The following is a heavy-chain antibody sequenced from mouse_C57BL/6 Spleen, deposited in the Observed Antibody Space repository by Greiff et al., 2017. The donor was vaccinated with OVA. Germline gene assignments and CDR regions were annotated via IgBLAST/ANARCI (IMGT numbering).Heavy chain of an antibody. CDR3: ARKSYDGYYPY. CDR2: IDPSDSYT. D-gene: IGHD2-3*01. J-gene: IGHJ2*01. Sequence: QVQLQQPGAELVKPGASVKLSCKASGYTFTSYWMQWVKQRPGQGLEWIGEIDPSDSYTNYNQKFKGKATLTVDTSSSTAYMQLSSLTSEDSAVYYCARKSYDGYYPYWGQGTTLTVSS. V-gene: IGHV1-50*01. CDR1: GYTFTSYW.